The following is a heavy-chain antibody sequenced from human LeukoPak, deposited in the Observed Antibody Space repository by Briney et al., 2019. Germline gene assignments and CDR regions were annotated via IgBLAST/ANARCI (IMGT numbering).Heavy chain of an antibody. CDR3: ARDLWRASAVAGA. D-gene: IGHD6-19*01. CDR2: IYYSGST. CDR1: GGSISSSSYY. Sequence: SETLSLTCPVSGGSISSSSYYWGWIRQPPGKGLEWIGSIYYSGSTYYNPSLKSRVTISVDTSKNQFSLKLSSVTAADTAVYYCARDLWRASAVAGAWGQGTLVTVSS. J-gene: IGHJ5*02. V-gene: IGHV4-39*07.